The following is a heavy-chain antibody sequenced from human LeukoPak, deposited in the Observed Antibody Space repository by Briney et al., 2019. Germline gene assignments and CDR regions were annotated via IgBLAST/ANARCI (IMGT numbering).Heavy chain of an antibody. CDR2: ISDSGRTT. CDR3: ATEYKVGTWTKCFQH. V-gene: IGHV3-23*01. CDR1: GFTFDSHY. Sequence: QTGGSLRLSCAASGFTFDSHYISWVRQAPGKGLQWVSAISDSGRTTHYADSVRGRFTISRDNSKSTVYLQMNSLRAEDAAVYHCATEYKVGTWTKCFQHWGLGTLVTVSS. J-gene: IGHJ1*01. D-gene: IGHD1-26*01.